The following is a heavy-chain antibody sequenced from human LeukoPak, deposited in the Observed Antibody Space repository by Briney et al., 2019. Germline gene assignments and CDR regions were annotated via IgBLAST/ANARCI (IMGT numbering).Heavy chain of an antibody. D-gene: IGHD1-1*01. Sequence: GGSLRLSCAASGFTFDEHDMYWVRQVPGKGLEWVCLISKDGGNKHYADSVKGRFSISRDNNRNSLSLQMNSLRREDTALYFCAKRSGAPNNFDYWGQGALVTVSS. CDR3: AKRSGAPNNFDY. V-gene: IGHV3-43*02. J-gene: IGHJ4*02. CDR2: ISKDGGNK. CDR1: GFTFDEHD.